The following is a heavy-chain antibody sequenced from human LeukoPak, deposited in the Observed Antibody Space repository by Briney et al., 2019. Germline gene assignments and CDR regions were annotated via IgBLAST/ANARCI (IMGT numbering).Heavy chain of an antibody. J-gene: IGHJ3*02. D-gene: IGHD1-1*01. Sequence: GASVMVSCKASGYTFTGYYRHWVRQAPGQGLEWMGWINPNSGGTNYAQKFQGRVTMTRDTSISTAYMELSRLRSDDTAVYYCARARTTGTTDDAFDTWGQGTMVTVSS. CDR2: INPNSGGT. CDR3: ARARTTGTTDDAFDT. V-gene: IGHV1-2*02. CDR1: GYTFTGYY.